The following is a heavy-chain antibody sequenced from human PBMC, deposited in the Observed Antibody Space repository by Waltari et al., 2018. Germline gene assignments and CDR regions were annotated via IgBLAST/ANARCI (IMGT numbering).Heavy chain of an antibody. CDR1: GYSISSASY. CDR2: IYHSGST. D-gene: IGHD5-18*01. CDR3: ARDRTNTATNWFDP. V-gene: IGHV4-38-2*02. Sequence: QVQLQESGPGLVKPSETLSLPCAVSGYSISSASYWVWIRQPPGKGLEWIGSIYHSGSTYYNPSLKSRVTISVDTSKNQFSLKLSSVTAADTAVYYCARDRTNTATNWFDPWGQGTLVTVSS. J-gene: IGHJ5*02.